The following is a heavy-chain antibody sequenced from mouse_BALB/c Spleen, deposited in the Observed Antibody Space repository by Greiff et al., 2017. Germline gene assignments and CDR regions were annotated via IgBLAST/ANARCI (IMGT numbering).Heavy chain of an antibody. Sequence: VQLQQSGAELVKPGASVKLSCTASGFNIKDTYMHWVKQRPEQGLEWIGRIDPANGNTKYDPKFQGKATITADTSSNTAYLQLSSLTSEDTAVYNCAREGFYDYAGFAYWGQGTLVTVSA. CDR2: IDPANGNT. J-gene: IGHJ3*01. CDR1: GFNIKDTY. D-gene: IGHD2-4*01. V-gene: IGHV14-3*02. CDR3: AREGFYDYAGFAY.